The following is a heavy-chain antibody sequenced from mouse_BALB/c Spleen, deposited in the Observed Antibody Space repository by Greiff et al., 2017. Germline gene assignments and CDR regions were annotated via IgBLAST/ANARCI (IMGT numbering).Heavy chain of an antibody. Sequence: EVKLVESGGGLVQPGGSRKLSCAASGFTFSSFGMHWVRQAPEKGLEWVAYISSGSSTIYYADTVKGRFTISRDNPKNTLFLQMTSLRSEDTAMYYCARGTTATYFDVGGAGTTVTVSS. CDR3: ARGTTATYFDV. J-gene: IGHJ1*01. V-gene: IGHV5-17*02. CDR2: ISSGSSTI. D-gene: IGHD1-2*01. CDR1: GFTFSSFG.